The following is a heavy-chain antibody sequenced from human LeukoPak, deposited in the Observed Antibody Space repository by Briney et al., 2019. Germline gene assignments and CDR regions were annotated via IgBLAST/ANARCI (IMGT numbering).Heavy chain of an antibody. V-gene: IGHV4-59*01. CDR2: IYYSGST. J-gene: IGHJ3*02. CDR1: GGSISSYY. Sequence: SETLSPTCTVSGGSISSYYWSWIRQPPGKGLEWIGYIYYSGSTNYNPSLKSRVTISVDTSKNQFSLKLSSVTAADTAVYYCARDPHSSSSGGAFDIWGQGTMVTVSS. D-gene: IGHD6-6*01. CDR3: ARDPHSSSSGGAFDI.